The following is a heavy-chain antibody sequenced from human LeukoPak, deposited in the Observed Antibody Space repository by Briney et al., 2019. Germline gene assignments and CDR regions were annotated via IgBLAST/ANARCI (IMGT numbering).Heavy chain of an antibody. Sequence: GASVTVSCTASGYTFTSYDINWVRQATGQGLEWMGWMNPNSGNTGYAQKFQGRVTMTRNTSISTAYMELSSLRSEDTAVYYCATDQGGAAAGAYYFDYWGQGTLVTVSS. CDR3: ATDQGGAAAGAYYFDY. CDR2: MNPNSGNT. J-gene: IGHJ4*02. V-gene: IGHV1-8*01. D-gene: IGHD6-13*01. CDR1: GYTFTSYD.